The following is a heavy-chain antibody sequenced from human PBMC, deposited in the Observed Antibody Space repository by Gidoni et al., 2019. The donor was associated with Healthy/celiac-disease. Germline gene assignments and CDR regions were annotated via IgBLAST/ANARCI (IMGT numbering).Heavy chain of an antibody. CDR2: ISGSGGST. J-gene: IGHJ4*02. CDR3: AKDGVGTGGSYSGYDGGFDY. CDR1: GFTFSSYA. Sequence: EVQLLASGGGLVQPGGSLRLSCAASGFTFSSYAMSWVRPAPGKGLEWVSAISGSGGSTYYADSVKGRFTISRDNSKNTLYLQMNRLRAEDTAVYYCAKDGVGTGGSYSGYDGGFDYWGQGTLVTVSS. V-gene: IGHV3-23*01. D-gene: IGHD5-12*01.